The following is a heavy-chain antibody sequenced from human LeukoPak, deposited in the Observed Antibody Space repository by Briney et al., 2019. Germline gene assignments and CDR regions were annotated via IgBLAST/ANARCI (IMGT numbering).Heavy chain of an antibody. Sequence: GGSLRLSCAASAFTLSSYWMHWVRQAPGKGLVWVSRINPDGSSASYADSVKGRFTISRDNAKNTLYLQMNSLRAEDTAVYYCARFKVTVTSIPWGQGTLVTVSS. CDR1: AFTLSSYW. CDR2: INPDGSSA. D-gene: IGHD4-11*01. V-gene: IGHV3-74*01. CDR3: ARFKVTVTSIP. J-gene: IGHJ5*02.